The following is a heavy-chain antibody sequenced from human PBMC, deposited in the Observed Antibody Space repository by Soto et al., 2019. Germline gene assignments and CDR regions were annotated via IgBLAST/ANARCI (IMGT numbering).Heavy chain of an antibody. CDR3: ARGRGGGSCYECVPFDY. CDR1: GFTFSSYG. Sequence: QVQLVESGGGVVQPGRSLRLSCAASGFTFSSYGMHWVRQAPGKGLEWVAVIWYDGSNKYYADSVKGRFTISRDNSKNTLYLKMNSLRAEDTAVYYCARGRGGGSCYECVPFDYWGQGTLVTVSS. J-gene: IGHJ4*02. CDR2: IWYDGSNK. D-gene: IGHD2-15*01. V-gene: IGHV3-33*01.